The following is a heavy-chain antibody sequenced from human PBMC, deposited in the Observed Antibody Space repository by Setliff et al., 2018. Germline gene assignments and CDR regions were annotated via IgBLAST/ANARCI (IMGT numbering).Heavy chain of an antibody. J-gene: IGHJ4*02. D-gene: IGHD5-18*01. CDR2: IYYSGST. Sequence: SETLSLTCTVSGGSISSYYWSWIRQPPGKGLEWIGYIYYSGSTNYNPSLKSRVTISIDTSKNQFSLKLSSVTAAVTAVYYCARGGGYSTNDYWGQGTLVTVSS. V-gene: IGHV4-59*08. CDR3: ARGGGYSTNDY. CDR1: GGSISSYY.